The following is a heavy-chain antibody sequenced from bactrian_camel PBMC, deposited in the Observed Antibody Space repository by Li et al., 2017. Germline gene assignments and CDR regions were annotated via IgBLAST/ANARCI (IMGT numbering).Heavy chain of an antibody. V-gene: IGHV3S26*01. CDR3: ATRHGGSSSWY. D-gene: IGHD6*01. CDR1: ADTRGSYC. J-gene: IGHJ4*01. Sequence: VQLVESGGGSVQTGGSLRVSCEASADTRGSYCMTWFRQAPGKEREWVASIDNKGTTTYARSVKGRFTISRDNAKNTVYLQMNSLKSEDTALYYCATRHGGSSSWYWGQGTQVTVS. CDR2: IDNKGTT.